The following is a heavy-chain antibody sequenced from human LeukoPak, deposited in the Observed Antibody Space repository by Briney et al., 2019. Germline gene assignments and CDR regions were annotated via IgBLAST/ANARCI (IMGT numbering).Heavy chain of an antibody. CDR2: FDPEDGET. J-gene: IGHJ4*02. D-gene: IGHD6-13*01. V-gene: IGHV1-24*01. CDR1: GYTLTELS. Sequence: ASVKVSCKVSGYTLTELSMHWVRQAPGKGLEWMGGFDPEDGETIYAQKFQGRVTMTEDTSTDTAYMELSSLRSEDTAVYYCASRPAYSSSRVWDYWGQGTLVTVSS. CDR3: ASRPAYSSSRVWDY.